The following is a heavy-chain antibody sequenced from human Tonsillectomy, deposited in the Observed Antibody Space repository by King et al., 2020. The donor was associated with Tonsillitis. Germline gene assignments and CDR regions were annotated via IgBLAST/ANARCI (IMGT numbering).Heavy chain of an antibody. V-gene: IGHV3-48*04. J-gene: IGHJ3*01. CDR1: GFTFSLYS. CDR2: INSGSSII. D-gene: IGHD1/OR15-1a*01. CDR3: ARDRGTTGADDV. Sequence: VQLQESGGGLVQPGGSLRLSCEASGFTFSLYSMTWVRQAPGKGREWVSYINSGSSIIYYAESVKGRFTISRENAKSSLYLQMNSLRAEDTALYYCARDRGTTGADDVWGQGTMVTVSS.